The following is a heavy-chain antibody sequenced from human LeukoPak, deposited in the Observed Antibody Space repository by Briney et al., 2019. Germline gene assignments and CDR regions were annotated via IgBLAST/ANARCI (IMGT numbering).Heavy chain of an antibody. CDR1: GGSFSGYY. V-gene: IGHV4-34*01. CDR2: INHSGST. CDR3: ARKSSGWLVY. Sequence: PSETLSLTCAVYGGSFSGYYWSWIRQPPGKWLEWIGEINHSGSTNFHPSLKGHVTISVDTSKNHFSFKLSSVTATNPPVYYVARKSSGWLVYWGQGTLVTVSS. D-gene: IGHD6-19*01. J-gene: IGHJ4*02.